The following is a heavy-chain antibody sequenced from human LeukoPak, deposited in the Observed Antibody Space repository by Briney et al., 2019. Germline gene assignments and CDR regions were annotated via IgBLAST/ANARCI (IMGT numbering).Heavy chain of an antibody. J-gene: IGHJ3*02. CDR2: IVVGSGNT. D-gene: IGHD3-22*01. V-gene: IGHV1-58*02. CDR1: GFTFTRSA. CDR3: AAADYYDSSGYYPYAFHI. Sequence: GTSVKVSCKASGFTFTRSAMQWVRQARGQRLEGIGWIVVGSGNTNYAQKFQERVTITRDMSTSTAYMELSSLRSEDTAVYYCAAADYYDSSGYYPYAFHIWGQGTMVTVSS.